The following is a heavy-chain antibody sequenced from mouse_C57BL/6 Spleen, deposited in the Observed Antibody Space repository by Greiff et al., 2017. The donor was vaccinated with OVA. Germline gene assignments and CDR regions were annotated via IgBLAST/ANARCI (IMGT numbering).Heavy chain of an antibody. V-gene: IGHV5-17*01. CDR3: AGLRAWFAY. D-gene: IGHD2-4*01. CDR1: GFTFSDYG. CDR2: ISSGSSTI. J-gene: IGHJ3*01. Sequence: EVKVVESGGGLVKPGGSLKLSCAASGFTFSDYGMHWVRQAPEKGLEWVAYISSGSSTIYYADTVKGRFTISRDNAKNTLFLQMTSLRSEDTAMYYCAGLRAWFAYWGQGTLVTVSA.